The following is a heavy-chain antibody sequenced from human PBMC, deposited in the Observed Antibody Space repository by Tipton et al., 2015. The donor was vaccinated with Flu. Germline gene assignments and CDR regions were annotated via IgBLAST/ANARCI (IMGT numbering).Heavy chain of an antibody. CDR2: IYPSGGGT. J-gene: IGHJ4*02. V-gene: IGHV1-46*01. CDR3: ARDRGFGAYTVDY. CDR1: GYTFTNYN. D-gene: IGHD3-16*01. Sequence: QVQLVQSGAKVKKPGASVRISCTASGYTFTNYNMHWVRQAPGQGPEWMGIIYPSGGGTTYAQRFQGRVTLTRDKSTSTVYMELSSLRSADTAFYYCARDRGFGAYTVDYGGQGTLVTVAS.